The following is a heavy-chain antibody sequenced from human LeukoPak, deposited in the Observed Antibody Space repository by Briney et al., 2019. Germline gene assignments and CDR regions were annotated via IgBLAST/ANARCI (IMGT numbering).Heavy chain of an antibody. CDR3: ARTVFLLFDY. J-gene: IGHJ4*02. CDR1: GGSFSGYY. D-gene: IGHD2-21*01. CDR2: INHSGST. V-gene: IGHV4-34*01. Sequence: PSETLSLTCAVYGGSFSGYYWSWIRQPPGKGLEWIGEINHSGSTNYNPSLKSRVTMSVDTSKNQFSLKLSSVTAAATAVYYCARTVFLLFDYWGQGTLVTVSS.